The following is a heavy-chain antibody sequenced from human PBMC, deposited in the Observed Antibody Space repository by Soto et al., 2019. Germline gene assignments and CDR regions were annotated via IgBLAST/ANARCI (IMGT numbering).Heavy chain of an antibody. Sequence: QVQLVESGGGVVQPGRSLKLSCAASGFTFRTYAMHWVRQAPGKGLEWVAVISYDGSNIYYADSVKGRFTISRDNSKNTLYLQMNSLRTEDSAVYYCARDSETKGYRYDYFDYWGQGTLVTVSS. V-gene: IGHV3-30*04. J-gene: IGHJ4*02. CDR3: ARDSETKGYRYDYFDY. CDR1: GFTFRTYA. CDR2: ISYDGSNI. D-gene: IGHD5-18*01.